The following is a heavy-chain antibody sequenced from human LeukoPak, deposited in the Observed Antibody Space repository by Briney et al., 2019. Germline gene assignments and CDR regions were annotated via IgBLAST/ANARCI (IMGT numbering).Heavy chain of an antibody. D-gene: IGHD3-22*01. CDR3: ARGSGYLGY. CDR1: GFTFSSYA. Sequence: GGSLRLSCAASGFTFSSYAMHWVRQAPGKGLEWVAVISYDGSNKYYADSVKGRFTISRDNSKNTLYLQMNSLRAEDTAVYYCARGSGYLGYWGQGTLVTVSS. J-gene: IGHJ4*02. V-gene: IGHV3-30*04. CDR2: ISYDGSNK.